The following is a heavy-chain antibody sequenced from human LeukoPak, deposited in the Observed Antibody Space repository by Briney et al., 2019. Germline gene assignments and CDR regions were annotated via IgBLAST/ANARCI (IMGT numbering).Heavy chain of an antibody. CDR3: ARSGGNYYDTAAFDI. Sequence: SETLSLTCTVSLGSIRTYYWSWIRQSPGKGLEWIGYIYDSGTTKYNPSVKSRVTISVDTSKNQFSLKLSSVTAADTAVYYCARSGGNYYDTAAFDIWGQGTMVTVSS. J-gene: IGHJ3*02. D-gene: IGHD1-26*01. CDR2: IYDSGTT. V-gene: IGHV4-59*08. CDR1: LGSIRTYY.